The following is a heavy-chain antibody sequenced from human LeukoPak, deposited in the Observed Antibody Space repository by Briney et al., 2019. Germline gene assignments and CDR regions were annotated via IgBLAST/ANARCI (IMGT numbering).Heavy chain of an antibody. V-gene: IGHV3-53*01. CDR2: IYHGGDI. CDR3: AGGLRNYEDRGFHDGVFFI. D-gene: IGHD2-8*01. Sequence: GGSLSLSCAAYEVTVSSNYMSWVRQAPGKGLQWVSVIYHGGDINYEDSVKGRFIISRDNSKNTLSLQMNSLTADDTAVYYCAGGLRNYEDRGFHDGVFFIWGEGTVVTVSS. CDR1: EVTVSSNY. J-gene: IGHJ3*02.